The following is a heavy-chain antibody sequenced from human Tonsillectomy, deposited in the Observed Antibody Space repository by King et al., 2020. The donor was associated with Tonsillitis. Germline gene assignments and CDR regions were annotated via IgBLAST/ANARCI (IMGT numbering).Heavy chain of an antibody. CDR3: ARDLKGPYNWNDVRWFDP. D-gene: IGHD1-1*01. Sequence: QLVQSGAEVKKPGASVKVSCKAFGYTFTSYYMHWVRQAPGQGLEWMGIINPGDGSTNYAQKFQGRVTMTRDTSTSTVYMELSSLRSEDTAVYYCARDLKGPYNWNDVRWFDPWGQGTLVTVSS. J-gene: IGHJ5*02. CDR1: GYTFTSYY. V-gene: IGHV1-46*01. CDR2: INPGDGST.